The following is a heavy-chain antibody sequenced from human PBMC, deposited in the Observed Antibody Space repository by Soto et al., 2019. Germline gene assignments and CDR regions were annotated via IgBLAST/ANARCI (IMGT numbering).Heavy chain of an antibody. V-gene: IGHV3-30*18. CDR1: GFTFSSYG. CDR2: ISYDGSNK. D-gene: IGHD5-12*01. CDR3: AKDHAVASIHGAFDI. J-gene: IGHJ3*02. Sequence: QVQLVESGGGVVQPGRSLRLSCAASGFTFSSYGMHWVRQAPGKGLEWVAVISYDGSNKYYADSVKGRFTISRDNSKNTLYLQMNSLRAEDTAVYYCAKDHAVASIHGAFDIWGQGTMVTVSS.